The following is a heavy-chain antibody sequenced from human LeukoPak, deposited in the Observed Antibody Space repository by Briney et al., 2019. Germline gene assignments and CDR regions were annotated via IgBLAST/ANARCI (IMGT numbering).Heavy chain of an antibody. V-gene: IGHV1-69*13. Sequence: GASVKVSCKASGGTFSSYAISWVRQAPGQGLEWMGGIIPIFGTANYAQKFQGRVTITADESTSTAYMELSSLRAEDTAVYYCARERVDQGDFDAFDIWGQGTMVTVSS. CDR3: ARERVDQGDFDAFDI. CDR2: IIPIFGTA. CDR1: GGTFSSYA. J-gene: IGHJ3*02. D-gene: IGHD3-16*01.